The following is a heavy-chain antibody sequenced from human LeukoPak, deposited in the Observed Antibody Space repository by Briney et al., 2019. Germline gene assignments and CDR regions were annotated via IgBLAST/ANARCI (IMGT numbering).Heavy chain of an antibody. D-gene: IGHD2-15*01. CDR1: GGSISSYY. CDR3: AKVWYAVVVVAAFDY. J-gene: IGHJ4*02. Sequence: PSETLSLTCTVSGGSISSYYWSWIRQPPGKGLEWIGYIYYSGSTNYNPSLKSRVTISVDTSKNQFSLKLSSVTAADTAVYYCAKVWYAVVVVAAFDYWGQGTLVTVSS. V-gene: IGHV4-59*01. CDR2: IYYSGST.